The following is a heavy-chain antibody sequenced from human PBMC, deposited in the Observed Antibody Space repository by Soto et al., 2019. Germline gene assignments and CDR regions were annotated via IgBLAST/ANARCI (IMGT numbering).Heavy chain of an antibody. Sequence: QVQLQESGPGLVKPSETLSLTCTVSGDSISGYYWTWMRQPPGKGLEWIGYIHYPGSTKYNPSLKSRVTISVDTSKNQFSLRLSSVTAADTAVYYCARESRRMIFGGFDPWGQGTLVSVS. CDR2: IHYPGST. D-gene: IGHD3-16*01. J-gene: IGHJ5*02. CDR1: GDSISGYY. V-gene: IGHV4-59*01. CDR3: ARESRRMIFGGFDP.